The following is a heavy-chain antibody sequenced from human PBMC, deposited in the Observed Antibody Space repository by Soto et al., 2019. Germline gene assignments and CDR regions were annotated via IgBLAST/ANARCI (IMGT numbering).Heavy chain of an antibody. CDR3: ARGMMRSSSSRDTYYYYYMDV. V-gene: IGHV4-34*01. D-gene: IGHD6-6*01. CDR1: GGSFSGYY. CDR2: INHSGST. Sequence: SETLSLTCAVYGGSFSGYYWSWIRQPPGKGLEWIGEINHSGSTNYNPSLKSRDNISEETSKNQFSLKLSSVTAADTAVYYCARGMMRSSSSRDTYYYYYMDVWGKGTTVTVSS. J-gene: IGHJ6*03.